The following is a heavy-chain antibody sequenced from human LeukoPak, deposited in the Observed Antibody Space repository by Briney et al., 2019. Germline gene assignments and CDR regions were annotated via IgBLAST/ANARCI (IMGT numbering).Heavy chain of an antibody. CDR1: GYTFTGYY. Sequence: GASVKVSCKASGYTFTGYYMHWVRQAPGQGLEWMGWINPNSGGTNYAQKFQGRVTMTRDTSISTAYMELSRLRSDDTAVYYCARARGRVVGATYFDYWGQGTLVTVSS. D-gene: IGHD1-26*01. CDR2: INPNSGGT. V-gene: IGHV1-2*02. J-gene: IGHJ4*02. CDR3: ARARGRVVGATYFDY.